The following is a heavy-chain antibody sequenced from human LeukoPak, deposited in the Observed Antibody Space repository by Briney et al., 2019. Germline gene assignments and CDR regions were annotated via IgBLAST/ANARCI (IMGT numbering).Heavy chain of an antibody. Sequence: ASVKVSCKASGYTFTSYDINWVRQATGQGLEWMGWMNPNSGNTGYAQKFQGRVTMTRNTSIRTAYMELSSLRSEDTAVYYCARDSSGWYHWFDPWGQGTLVTVST. J-gene: IGHJ5*02. CDR1: GYTFTSYD. CDR2: MNPNSGNT. V-gene: IGHV1-8*01. CDR3: ARDSSGWYHWFDP. D-gene: IGHD6-19*01.